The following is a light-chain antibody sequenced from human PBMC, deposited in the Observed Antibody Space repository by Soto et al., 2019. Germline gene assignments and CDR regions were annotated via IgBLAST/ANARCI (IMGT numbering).Light chain of an antibody. CDR2: EVN. CDR1: SSNIGTNS. Sequence: QSVLTQPPSASGTPGQRVTISCSGSSSNIGTNSVNWYQQLPETAPKLMIYEVNKRPSGVPDRFSGSKSGYTASLTVSGLQTEDEAFYYCSSSAGIYHYLVFGGGTKVTVL. V-gene: IGLV1-44*01. J-gene: IGLJ3*02. CDR3: SSSAGIYHYLV.